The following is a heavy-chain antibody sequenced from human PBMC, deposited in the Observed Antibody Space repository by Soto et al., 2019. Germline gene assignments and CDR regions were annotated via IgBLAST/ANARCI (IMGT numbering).Heavy chain of an antibody. D-gene: IGHD2-15*01. CDR3: TTTPLYCSGGSCYPPLSDFDY. J-gene: IGHJ4*02. Sequence: GGSLRLSCAASGFTFSNAWMSWVRQAPGKGLEWVGRIKSKTDGGTTDYAAPVKGRFTISRGDSKNTVYLQMNSLKTVDTAVYYCTTTPLYCSGGSCYPPLSDFDYWGQGTLVTVSS. CDR1: GFTFSNAW. V-gene: IGHV3-15*01. CDR2: IKSKTDGGTT.